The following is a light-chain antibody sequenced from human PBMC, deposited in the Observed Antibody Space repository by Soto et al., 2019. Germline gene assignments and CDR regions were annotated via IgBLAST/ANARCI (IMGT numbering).Light chain of an antibody. CDR3: HQYGSSVLT. J-gene: IGKJ4*01. V-gene: IGKV3-20*01. CDR2: GAS. CDR1: QSVSSY. Sequence: EIVLTQSPGTLSLSPGERATLSCRASQSVSSYLAWYQQKPGQAPRLLIYGASTRATGIPDRISGSGSGTDFTLTISSLEPEDFAVYYCHQYGSSVLTFGGGTKVEIK.